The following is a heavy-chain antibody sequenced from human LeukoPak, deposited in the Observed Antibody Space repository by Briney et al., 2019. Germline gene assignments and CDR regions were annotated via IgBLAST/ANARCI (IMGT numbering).Heavy chain of an antibody. CDR3: ARDPFYYDSSGYPHDAFDI. CDR1: GGSISSYY. D-gene: IGHD3-22*01. V-gene: IGHV4-4*07. CDR2: IYTSGST. J-gene: IGHJ3*02. Sequence: PSETLSLTCTVSGGSISSYYWSWIRQPAGKGLEWIGRIYTSGSTNYNPALKCRVTMSGDTSKNQFSLKLSSVTAADTAVYYCARDPFYYDSSGYPHDAFDIWGQGTMVTVSS.